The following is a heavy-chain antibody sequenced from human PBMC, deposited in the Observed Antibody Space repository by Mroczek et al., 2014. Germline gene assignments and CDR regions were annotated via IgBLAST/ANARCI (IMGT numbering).Heavy chain of an antibody. CDR1: GYTFTGYY. Sequence: QVQLVQSGAEVKKPGASVKVSCKASGYTFTGYYMHWVRQAPGQGLEWMGWINPNSGGTNYAQKFQGRVTMTRDTSISTAYMELSRLRSDDTAVYYCARGPLTYSSSRKWFDPWGQGTLVTVSS. J-gene: IGHJ5*02. D-gene: IGHD6-6*01. CDR2: INPNSGGT. CDR3: ARGPLTYSSSRKWFDP. V-gene: IGHV1-2*02.